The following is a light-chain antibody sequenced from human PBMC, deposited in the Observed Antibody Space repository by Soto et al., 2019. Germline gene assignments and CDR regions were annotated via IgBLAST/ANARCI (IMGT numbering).Light chain of an antibody. Sequence: EIVLTQSPATLSLSPGERATLSCGASQSVSSYLAWYQQKPGQAPRLLSYDASNRATGIPARFSGSGSGTDFTLTISSLEPEDFAVYYCQQRSNWPPMLTFGGGTKVEIK. CDR2: DAS. CDR3: QQRSNWPPMLT. CDR1: QSVSSY. J-gene: IGKJ4*01. V-gene: IGKV3-11*01.